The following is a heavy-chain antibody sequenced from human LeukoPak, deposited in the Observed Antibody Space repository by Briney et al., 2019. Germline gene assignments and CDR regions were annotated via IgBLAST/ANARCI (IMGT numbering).Heavy chain of an antibody. CDR3: ARQYCSRTNCYTGSSYYLDY. D-gene: IGHD2-2*02. J-gene: IGHJ4*02. Sequence: PGESLEISCKGSGYSFSNYWIGWVRQMPGKGLEWMGIIYPGDSATRYIPSFQGQVTISADKSISTAYLQWSSLKASDTAMYYCARQYCSRTNCYTGSSYYLDYWGQGTLVTVSS. CDR1: GYSFSNYW. V-gene: IGHV5-51*01. CDR2: IYPGDSAT.